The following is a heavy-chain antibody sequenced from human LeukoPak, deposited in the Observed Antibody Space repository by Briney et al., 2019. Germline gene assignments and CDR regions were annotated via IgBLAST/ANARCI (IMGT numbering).Heavy chain of an antibody. V-gene: IGHV4-59*02. CDR2: IYYSGGT. Sequence: SETLSLTCTVSGDSVNDYYCNWIRQPPGKGLEWIGYIYYSGGTDYNPSLKSRVTMSVDTSKNQFSLKLNSVTAADTAVYYCARGGARGSSAFDVWGQGTMVIVSA. CDR3: ARGGARGSSAFDV. CDR1: GDSVNDYY. D-gene: IGHD3-10*01. J-gene: IGHJ3*01.